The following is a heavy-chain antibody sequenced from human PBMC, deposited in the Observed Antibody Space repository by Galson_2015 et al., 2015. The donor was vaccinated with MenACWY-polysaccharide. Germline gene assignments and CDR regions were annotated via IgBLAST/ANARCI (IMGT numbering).Heavy chain of an antibody. Sequence: ETLSLTCAVSDYSIRSGYFWGWIRQPPGKGLEWIASTFHSGTTYYNPSLKSRVAISVDTSKNQFSLKLSSVTAADTAVYYCARVEKYSGSFYILYWGQGTLVTVSS. J-gene: IGHJ4*02. D-gene: IGHD1-26*01. V-gene: IGHV4-38-2*01. CDR2: TFHSGTT. CDR1: DYSIRSGYF. CDR3: ARVEKYSGSFYILY.